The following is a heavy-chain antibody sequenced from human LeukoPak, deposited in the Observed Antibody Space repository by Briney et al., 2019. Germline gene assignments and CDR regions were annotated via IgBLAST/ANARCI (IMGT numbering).Heavy chain of an antibody. CDR1: GGTFSSYA. D-gene: IGHD2-2*01. CDR2: ISAYNGNT. V-gene: IGHV1-18*01. CDR3: ARHAGHCSGTRCPPSDAFDF. Sequence: GASVKVSCKASGGTFSSYAISWVRQAPGQGLEWMGWISAYNGNTNYAQKLQDRVTMTRDTSTSTAYMELSSLTSEDTAVYYCARHAGHCSGTRCPPSDAFDFWGQGTMVIVSS. J-gene: IGHJ3*01.